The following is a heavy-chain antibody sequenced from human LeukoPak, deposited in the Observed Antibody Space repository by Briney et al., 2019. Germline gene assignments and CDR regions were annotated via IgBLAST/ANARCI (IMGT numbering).Heavy chain of an antibody. J-gene: IGHJ5*02. CDR1: GGSISSSSYY. CDR2: IYHIGTT. CDR3: AREGTHSSTWYHWFDP. V-gene: IGHV4-39*07. Sequence: PSETLSLTCTVSGGSISSSSYYWGWIRQPPGKGLEWIGSIYHIGTTYKNPSLKSRVSISVDASKKQFSLTMRSVTAADTAVYYSAREGTHSSTWYHWFDPWGQGTLVSVSS. D-gene: IGHD6-13*01.